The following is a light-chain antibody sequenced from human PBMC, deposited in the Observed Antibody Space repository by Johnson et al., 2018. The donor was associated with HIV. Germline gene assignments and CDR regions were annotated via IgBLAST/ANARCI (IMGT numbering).Light chain of an antibody. J-gene: IGLJ1*01. V-gene: IGLV1-51*02. CDR2: KNN. CDR1: SSTIGNNY. CDR3: GTWDTSLSAGGV. Sequence: QSVLTQPPSVSAAPGQKVTISCSGSSSTIGNNYISWYQVLPGTPPKLLIYKNNERPSGIRERFSGSKSGTSATLGITGLQTGDEADYYCGTWDTSLSAGGVFGTGTKVTVL.